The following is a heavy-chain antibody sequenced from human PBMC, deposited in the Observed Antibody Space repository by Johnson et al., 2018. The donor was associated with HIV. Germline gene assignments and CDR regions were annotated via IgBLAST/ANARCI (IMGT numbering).Heavy chain of an antibody. CDR3: TKGEWDSRGYYTRVGAFDI. V-gene: IGHV3-48*03. CDR2: ISGGGSAI. J-gene: IGHJ3*02. Sequence: VLLVESGGGVVRPGGSLRLSCAASGFTFDDYGMSWVRQAPGKGLEWISYISGGGSAIYYADSVRGRFTISRDNAKNSLYLQMNSLRAEDTAVYYCTKGEWDSRGYYTRVGAFDIWGQGTVVSVPS. CDR1: GFTFDDYG. D-gene: IGHD3-22*01.